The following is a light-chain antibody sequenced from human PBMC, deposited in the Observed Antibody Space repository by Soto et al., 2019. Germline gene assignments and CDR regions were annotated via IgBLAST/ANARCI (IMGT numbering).Light chain of an antibody. CDR3: SSYAGSSLPVA. V-gene: IGLV2-8*01. CDR2: DVT. Sequence: QSALTQPPSASGSLGQSVTISCTGASSDVGGYDFVSWYQQHPGKAPKLMIYDVTKRPSGVPDRFSSSKSGNTASLTVSGLQADDEADYYCSSYAGSSLPVAFVGGTKVTVL. CDR1: SSDVGGYDF. J-gene: IGLJ2*01.